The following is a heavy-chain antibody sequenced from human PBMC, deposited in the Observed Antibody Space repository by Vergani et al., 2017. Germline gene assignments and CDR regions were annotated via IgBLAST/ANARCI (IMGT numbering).Heavy chain of an antibody. Sequence: QVQLQESGPVLVKPSQTLSLTCTVSGGSISSGSYYWSWIRQPAGKGLEWIGRSYTSGSTNYNPSLKSRVTISVDTSKNQFSLKLSSVTAADTAVYYCARDLMAYYYDSSGSTLYWYFDLWGRGTLVTVSS. V-gene: IGHV4-61*02. J-gene: IGHJ2*01. CDR1: GGSISSGSYY. D-gene: IGHD3-22*01. CDR3: ARDLMAYYYDSSGSTLYWYFDL. CDR2: SYTSGST.